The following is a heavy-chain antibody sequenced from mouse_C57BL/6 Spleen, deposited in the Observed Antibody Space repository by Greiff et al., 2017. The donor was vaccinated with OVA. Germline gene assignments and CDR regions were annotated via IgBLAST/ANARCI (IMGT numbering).Heavy chain of an antibody. J-gene: IGHJ3*01. V-gene: IGHV1-15*01. CDR1: GYTFTDYE. CDR2: IDPATGGT. Sequence: QVQLQQSGAELVRPGASVTLSCKASGYTFTDYEMHWVKQTPVHGLEWIGAIDPATGGTAYNQKFKGKAILTADKASSTAYMELRSLTSEDSAVYYCTRTVLLRSFAYWGQGTLVTVSA. CDR3: TRTVLLRSFAY. D-gene: IGHD1-1*01.